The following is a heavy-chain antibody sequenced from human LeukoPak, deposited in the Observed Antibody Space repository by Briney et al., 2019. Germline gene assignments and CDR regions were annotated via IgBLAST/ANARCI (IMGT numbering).Heavy chain of an antibody. CDR1: GDSMSGY. J-gene: IGHJ5*02. CDR2: ISTSGEN. D-gene: IGHD1-26*01. Sequence: PAATLSLTCTVSGDSMSGYWGWVRQPAGKGLDWIGRISTSGENDYNPSLKSRIPMSVDTSKNQCSLKLRSIAASDRAVYYCARSNSGGYGWFDPWSQGTLVTVSS. CDR3: ARSNSGGYGWFDP. V-gene: IGHV4-4*07.